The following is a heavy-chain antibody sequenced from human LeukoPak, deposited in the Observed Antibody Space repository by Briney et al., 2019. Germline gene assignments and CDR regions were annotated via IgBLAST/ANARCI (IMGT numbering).Heavy chain of an antibody. D-gene: IGHD3-16*02. V-gene: IGHV3-23*01. CDR3: AKDTIMITFGGVISTYFTNYYYYYMDV. J-gene: IGHJ6*03. Sequence: GGSLRLSCAASGFTFSSYAMSWVRQAPGKGLEWVSAISASGGSTYYADSVKGRFTISRDNSKNTLYLQMNSLRAEDTAVYYCAKDTIMITFGGVISTYFTNYYYYYMDVWGKGTTVTVSS. CDR1: GFTFSSYA. CDR2: ISASGGST.